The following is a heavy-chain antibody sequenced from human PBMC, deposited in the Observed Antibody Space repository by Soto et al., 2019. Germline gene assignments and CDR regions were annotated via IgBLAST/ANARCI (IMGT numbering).Heavy chain of an antibody. CDR1: GFTFSSYS. V-gene: IGHV3-48*01. CDR2: ISSSSSTI. CDR3: ARVGYCSGGSCYSFRNYYYYYMDV. Sequence: GGSLRLSCAASGFTFSSYSMNWVRQAPGKGLEWVSYISSSSSTIYYADSVKGRFTISRDNAKNSLYLQMNSLRAEDTAVYYCARVGYCSGGSCYSFRNYYYYYMDVWGKGTTVTVSS. D-gene: IGHD2-15*01. J-gene: IGHJ6*03.